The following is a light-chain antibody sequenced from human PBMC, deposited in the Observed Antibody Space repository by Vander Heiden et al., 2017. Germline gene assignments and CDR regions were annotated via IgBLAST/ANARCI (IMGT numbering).Light chain of an antibody. CDR3: AAWDDSLNGYV. CDR1: SSNIGNNA. V-gene: IGLV1-36*01. Sequence: QSVLTHPPSVSEAPRQTVTISCSGSSSNIGNNAVNWYQQLPGKAPKLLIYYDDLLPSGVSDRFSGSKSGTSASLAISGLQSEDEADYYCAAWDDSLNGYVFGTGTKVTVL. J-gene: IGLJ1*01. CDR2: YDD.